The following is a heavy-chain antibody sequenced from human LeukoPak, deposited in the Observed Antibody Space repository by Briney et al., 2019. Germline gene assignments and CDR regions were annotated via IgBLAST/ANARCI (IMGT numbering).Heavy chain of an antibody. V-gene: IGHV3-73*01. D-gene: IGHD2-21*01. CDR2: ITGTHAT. CDR1: GFTFSASP. Sequence: GGSLKLSCTASGFTFSASPIHWVRQASGKGLEWVGRITGTHATAYAASVKGRFTIPKDDSKSTTYLQMNSLETEDTAVYFCTREGCGATSRYTNDYWGQGTLVTVSS. CDR3: TREGCGATSRYTNDY. J-gene: IGHJ4*02.